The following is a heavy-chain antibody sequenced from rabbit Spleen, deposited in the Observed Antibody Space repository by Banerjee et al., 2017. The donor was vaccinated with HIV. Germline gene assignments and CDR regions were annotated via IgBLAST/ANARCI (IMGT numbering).Heavy chain of an antibody. CDR2: IAGSSSGFT. J-gene: IGHJ4*01. Sequence: QEQLEESGGDLVKPGASLTLTCTASGFSFSSSDYMCWVRQAPGKGLEWISCIAGSSSGFTYSASWAKGRFTISKTSSTTVTLQMTSLTAADTATYFCVREASYGGYGDANLWGPGTLVTVS. CDR1: GFSFSSSDY. V-gene: IGHV1S45*01. D-gene: IGHD6-1*01. CDR3: VREASYGGYGDANL.